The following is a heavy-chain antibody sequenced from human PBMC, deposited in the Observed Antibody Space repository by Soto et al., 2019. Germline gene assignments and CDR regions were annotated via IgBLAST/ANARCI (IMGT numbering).Heavy chain of an antibody. D-gene: IGHD3-3*01. CDR3: ARGPGRITIFGVVIKEYYFDY. CDR2: MNPNSGNT. V-gene: IGHV1-8*01. CDR1: GYTFTSYD. J-gene: IGHJ4*02. Sequence: QVQLVQSGAEVKKPGASVKVSCKASGYTFTSYDINWVRQATGQGLEWMGWMNPNSGNTGYAQKFQGRVTMTRNTSISTAYMELSSLRSEDTAVYYCARGPGRITIFGVVIKEYYFDYWGQGTLVTVSS.